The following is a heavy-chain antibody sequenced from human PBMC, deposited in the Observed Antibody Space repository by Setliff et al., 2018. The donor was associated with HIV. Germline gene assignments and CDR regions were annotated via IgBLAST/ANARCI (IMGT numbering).Heavy chain of an antibody. D-gene: IGHD1-26*01. V-gene: IGHV4-39*07. CDR3: ARDSPSGTYSNYYYYNMDV. CDR1: GGSISSSSYY. Sequence: SETLSLTCTVSGGSISSSSYYWGWIRQPPGKGLEWIGSFHYSGSTYYNPSLKSRVTISVDTSKNQFSLKLSSVTAADTAVYYCARDSPSGTYSNYYYYNMDVWGQGTSVTVS. J-gene: IGHJ6*02. CDR2: FHYSGST.